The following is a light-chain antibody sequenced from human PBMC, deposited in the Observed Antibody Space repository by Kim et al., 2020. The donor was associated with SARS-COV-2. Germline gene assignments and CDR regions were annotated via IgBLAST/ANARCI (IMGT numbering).Light chain of an antibody. CDR3: QQYYRTPYT. Sequence: MTQSPSSLSASVGDRVTITCRASQDIRNSLAWYQQKPGKAPTLLLYSASTLESGVPSRFSGSGSGTDYSLTISSLLPEDFAIYYCQQYYRTPYTFGQGTKLEI. CDR2: SAS. CDR1: QDIRNS. V-gene: IGKV1-NL1*01. J-gene: IGKJ2*01.